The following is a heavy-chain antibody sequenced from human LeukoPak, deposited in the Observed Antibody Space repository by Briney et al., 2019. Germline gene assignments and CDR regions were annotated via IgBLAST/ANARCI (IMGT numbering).Heavy chain of an antibody. CDR3: ARDQPPGFFDY. V-gene: IGHV3-33*01. CDR2: IWYDGSNK. CDR1: GFTFSSYG. Sequence: GRSLRLSCAASGFTFSSYGMHWVRQAPGKGLEWVAVIWYDGSNKYYADSVKGRFTISRDNSKNTLYRQMNSLRAEDTAVYYCARDQPPGFFDYWGQGTLVTVSS. J-gene: IGHJ4*02.